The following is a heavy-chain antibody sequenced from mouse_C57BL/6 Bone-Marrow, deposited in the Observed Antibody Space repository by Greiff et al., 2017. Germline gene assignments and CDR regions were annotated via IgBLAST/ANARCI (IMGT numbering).Heavy chain of an antibody. J-gene: IGHJ3*01. D-gene: IGHD1-1*01. CDR1: GFTFSSYG. CDR2: ISSGGSYT. Sequence: EVQLVESGGDLVKPGGSLTLSCAASGFTFSSYGLSWVRQTPDKRLEWVATISSGGSYTYYPDSVKGRFTISRDNAKNTLYLQMSSLKSEDTAMYYGARRFDYDGSSNAYWGQGTLVTVSA. V-gene: IGHV5-6*01. CDR3: ARRFDYDGSSNAY.